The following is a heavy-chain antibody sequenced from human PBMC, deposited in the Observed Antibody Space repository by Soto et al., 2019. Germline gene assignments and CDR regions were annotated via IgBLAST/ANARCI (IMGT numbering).Heavy chain of an antibody. D-gene: IGHD2-8*01. Sequence: ASVKVSCKASVGTFSSYAISWVRQAPGQGLEWMGWISGYNGDANYAQRFQGRVSMTIDTSTTTAYMELRTLTSDDTAVYYCAKNGQPPYYYYGLDVWGQGTTVTVSS. CDR2: ISGYNGDA. V-gene: IGHV1-18*01. CDR1: VGTFSSYA. CDR3: AKNGQPPYYYYGLDV. J-gene: IGHJ6*02.